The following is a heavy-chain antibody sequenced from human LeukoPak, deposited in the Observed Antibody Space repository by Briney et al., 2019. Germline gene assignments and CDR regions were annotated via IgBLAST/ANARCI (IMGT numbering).Heavy chain of an antibody. D-gene: IGHD6-19*01. CDR3: ARGAGKQWLVGSYFDY. CDR1: GYTFTDYY. J-gene: IGHJ4*02. V-gene: IGHV1-2*02. CDR2: INPNTGGT. Sequence: GASVKVSCKASGYTFTDYYMHWVRQAPGQGLEWMGWINPNTGGTKYAQKFQGGVTMTRDTSISTAYMELSRLTSDDTAVYYCARGAGKQWLVGSYFDYWGQGTLVTVSS.